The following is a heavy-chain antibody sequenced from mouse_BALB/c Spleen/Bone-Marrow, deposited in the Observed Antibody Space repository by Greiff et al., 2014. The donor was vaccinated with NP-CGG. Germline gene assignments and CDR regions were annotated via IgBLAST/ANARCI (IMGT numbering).Heavy chain of an antibody. J-gene: IGHJ4*01. Sequence: VKLVESGPGLVVPSQSLSITCTVSGFSLTSYGVHWVRQPPGKGLEWLGVIWAGGSTNYNLALMSRLSISKDNSKSQVFLKMNSLQTDDTAMYYCARITTATGAMDYWGQGTSVTVSS. D-gene: IGHD1-2*01. CDR2: IWAGGST. V-gene: IGHV2-9*02. CDR3: ARITTATGAMDY. CDR1: GFSLTSYG.